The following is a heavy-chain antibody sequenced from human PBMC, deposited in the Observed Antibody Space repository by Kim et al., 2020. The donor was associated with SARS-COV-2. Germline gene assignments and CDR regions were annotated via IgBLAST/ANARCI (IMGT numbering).Heavy chain of an antibody. CDR3: ARQGSDYGGNSPPTYAFDI. CDR1: GGSFSGYY. Sequence: SETLSLTCAVYGGSFSGYYWSWIRQPPGKGLEWIGEINHSGSTNYNPSLKSRVTISVDTSKNQFSLKLSSVTAADTAVYPCARQGSDYGGNSPPTYAFDIWGQGTMVTVSS. V-gene: IGHV4-34*01. D-gene: IGHD4-17*01. J-gene: IGHJ3*02. CDR2: INHSGST.